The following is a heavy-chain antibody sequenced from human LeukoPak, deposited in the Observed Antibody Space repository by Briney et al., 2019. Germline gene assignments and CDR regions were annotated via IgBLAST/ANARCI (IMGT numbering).Heavy chain of an antibody. D-gene: IGHD6-19*01. J-gene: IGHJ4*02. V-gene: IGHV3-30-3*01. Sequence: PGRSLRLSCAASGFTFSSYAMHWVRQAPGKGLEWVAVISYDGSNKYYADSVKGRFTISRDNSKNTLYLQMNSLRAEDTAVYYCARDVYRRGIAVAGTAGYWGQGTLVTVSS. CDR1: GFTFSSYA. CDR3: ARDVYRRGIAVAGTAGY. CDR2: ISYDGSNK.